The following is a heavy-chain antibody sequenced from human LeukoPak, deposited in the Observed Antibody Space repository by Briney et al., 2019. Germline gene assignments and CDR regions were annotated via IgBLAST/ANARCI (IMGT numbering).Heavy chain of an antibody. D-gene: IGHD1-14*01. CDR3: AGMRITTPTVRTLDY. CDR1: GASVSSGKTY. Sequence: SEPLSLTCSVSGASVSSGKTYWTWIRQPPGKGLEWIGFIYYTGSTNYNPSLKSRGTISVDTSKNQFSLKLSSVTAADTAVYYCAGMRITTPTVRTLDYWGQGTMVTVSS. CDR2: IYYTGST. V-gene: IGHV4-61*01. J-gene: IGHJ4*02.